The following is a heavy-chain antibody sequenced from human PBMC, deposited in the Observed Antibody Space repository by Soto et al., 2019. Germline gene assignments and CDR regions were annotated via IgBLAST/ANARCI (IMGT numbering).Heavy chain of an antibody. CDR3: ATGTSVALAYYYYGMDV. CDR2: FDPEDGET. CDR1: GYTLTELS. J-gene: IGHJ6*02. Sequence: GASVKVSCKVSGYTLTELSMHWVRQTPGKGLEWMGGFDPEDGETIYAQKFQGRVTMTEDTSTDTAYMELSSLRSEDTAVYYCATGTSVALAYYYYGMDVWGQGTTVTVSS. D-gene: IGHD6-19*01. V-gene: IGHV1-24*01.